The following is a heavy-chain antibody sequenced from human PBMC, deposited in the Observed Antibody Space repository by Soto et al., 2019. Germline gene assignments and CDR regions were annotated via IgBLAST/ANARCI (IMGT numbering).Heavy chain of an antibody. CDR3: ARRAFVLGATDYFDY. J-gene: IGHJ4*02. D-gene: IGHD2-8*02. CDR2: IYYSGST. Sequence: SETLSLTCTVSGGSISSYYWSWIRQPPGKGLEWIGYIYYSGSTNYNPSLKSRVTISVDTSKNQFSLKLSSVTAADTAVYYCARRAFVLGATDYFDYWGQGTLVTVSS. V-gene: IGHV4-59*08. CDR1: GGSISSYY.